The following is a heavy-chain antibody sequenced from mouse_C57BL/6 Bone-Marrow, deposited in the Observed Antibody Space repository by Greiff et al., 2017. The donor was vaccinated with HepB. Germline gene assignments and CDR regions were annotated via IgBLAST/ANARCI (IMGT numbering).Heavy chain of an antibody. CDR1: GFTFSSYG. Sequence: EVQVVESGGDLVKPGGSLKLSCAASGFTFSSYGMSWVRQTPDKRLEWVATISSGGSYTYYPDSVKGRFTISRYNTKKTLYLQMSSLKSEDTAMYYCARHGGSSLWYFDVWGTGTTVTVSS. V-gene: IGHV5-6*01. CDR2: ISSGGSYT. D-gene: IGHD1-1*01. CDR3: ARHGGSSLWYFDV. J-gene: IGHJ1*03.